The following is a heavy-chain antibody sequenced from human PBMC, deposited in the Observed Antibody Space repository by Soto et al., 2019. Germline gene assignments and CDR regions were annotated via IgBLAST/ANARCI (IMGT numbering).Heavy chain of an antibody. CDR1: GFIVSSNP. J-gene: IGHJ4*02. CDR3: VRGPSDHKLRLVEWPYGDY. V-gene: IGHV3-53*01. CDR2: IYSGHTT. D-gene: IGHD3-3*01. Sequence: EVQLVESGGGLIQPGGSLRLSCVASGFIVSSNPMSWVRQAPGKGLEWVSVIYSGHTTYYADSVEGRFTISRDDSKNTLYLQMNSLRVEDTAVYYCVRGPSDHKLRLVEWPYGDYWGQGALVTVSS.